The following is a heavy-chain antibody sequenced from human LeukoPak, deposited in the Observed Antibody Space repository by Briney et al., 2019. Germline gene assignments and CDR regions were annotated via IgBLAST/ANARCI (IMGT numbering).Heavy chain of an antibody. CDR1: GYTFTGYY. V-gene: IGHV1-2*02. J-gene: IGHJ4*02. D-gene: IGHD5-18*01. CDR2: INPNSGGT. CDR3: ARDSVDTAMAVDY. Sequence: GASVKVSCKASGYTFTGYYMHWVRQAPGQGLEWMGWINPNSGGTNYAQKFQGRVTMTRDTSISTAYMELSRLRSDDTAVYYCARDSVDTAMAVDYWGQGTLVTVSS.